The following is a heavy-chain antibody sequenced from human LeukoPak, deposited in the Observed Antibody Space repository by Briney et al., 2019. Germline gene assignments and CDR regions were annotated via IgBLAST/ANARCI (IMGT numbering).Heavy chain of an antibody. V-gene: IGHV3-21*04. J-gene: IGHJ4*02. CDR1: AFSLNAYN. Sequence: AGGSLRLSCAASAFSLNAYNMNWVRQAPGKGLEWVSSISYTGTYIYYADSVKGRFTTSRDNAQNSLYLQVNSLRAEDTAIYYCVRDRGTYRPIDYWGQGTLVTVSS. D-gene: IGHD1-26*01. CDR3: VRDRGTYRPIDY. CDR2: ISYTGTYI.